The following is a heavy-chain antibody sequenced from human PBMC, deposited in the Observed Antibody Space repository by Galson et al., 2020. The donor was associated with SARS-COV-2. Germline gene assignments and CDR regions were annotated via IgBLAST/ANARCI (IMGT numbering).Heavy chain of an antibody. D-gene: IGHD3-3*01. CDR3: ARDRKGKYYDFWSGYSTEVDWFDP. J-gene: IGHJ5*02. CDR1: GYTFTSYY. CDR2: INPLGGRP. Sequence: ASVKVSCTASGYTFTSYYMPWVRQAPGPGLEWMGIINPLGGRPRYAQKFQGRVTIPRDTSTSTVYMELSSLRSEDTAVYYCARDRKGKYYDFWSGYSTEVDWFDPWGQGTLVTVSS. V-gene: IGHV1-46*01.